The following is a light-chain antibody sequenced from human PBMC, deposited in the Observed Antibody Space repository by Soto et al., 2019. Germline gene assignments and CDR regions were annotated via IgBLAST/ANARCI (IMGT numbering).Light chain of an antibody. J-gene: IGKJ1*01. V-gene: IGKV1-39*01. CDR2: AAS. CDR3: QQSSTTPRT. CDR1: QSISTY. Sequence: DIQMTQSPSSLSASVGDRVTITCRASQSISTYLNWYQQKPGKAPKLLIYAASTLQSGVPSRFSGSGSGTDFRLTITSLQPEDIATDYCQQSSTTPRTFGQGTNVDFK.